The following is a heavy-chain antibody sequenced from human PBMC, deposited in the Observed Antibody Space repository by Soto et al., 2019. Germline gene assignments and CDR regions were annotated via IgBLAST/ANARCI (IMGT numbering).Heavy chain of an antibody. J-gene: IGHJ6*02. CDR2: IWYDGSNK. CDR1: GFTFSSYG. D-gene: IGHD2-15*01. CDR3: ARGPPYCSGGSCYAHYYCGMDV. V-gene: IGHV3-33*01. Sequence: QVQLVESGGGVVQPGRSLRLSCAASGFTFSSYGMHWVRQAPGKGLEWVAVIWYDGSNKYYADSVKGRFTISRDNSKNTLYLQMNSLRAEDTAVYYCARGPPYCSGGSCYAHYYCGMDVWGQGTTVTVSS.